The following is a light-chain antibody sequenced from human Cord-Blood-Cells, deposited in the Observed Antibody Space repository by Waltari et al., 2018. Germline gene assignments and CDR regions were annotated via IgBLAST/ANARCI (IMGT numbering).Light chain of an antibody. CDR2: DAS. CDR1: QSVSSY. CDR3: QQRSNWGGIF. V-gene: IGKV3-11*01. Sequence: EIVLTQSPATLSLSPGERATLSCRASQSVSSYLAWYQQKPGQAPRLLIYDASNRATGIPARFSGSGSGTDFTLTISSLEPEDFAVYYCQQRSNWGGIFFGQGTKLEIK. J-gene: IGKJ2*01.